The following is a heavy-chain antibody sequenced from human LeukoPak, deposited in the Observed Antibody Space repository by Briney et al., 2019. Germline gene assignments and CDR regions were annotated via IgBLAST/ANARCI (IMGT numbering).Heavy chain of an antibody. J-gene: IGHJ4*02. Sequence: ASVKVSCKASGYTFTGYYMHWVRQAPGQGLEWMGWINPNSGGTNYAQKFQGRVTMTRDTSISTAYMELSRLRSDDPAVYYCARDSYSGYETFDYWGQGTLVTVSS. CDR1: GYTFTGYY. D-gene: IGHD5-12*01. CDR2: INPNSGGT. V-gene: IGHV1-2*02. CDR3: ARDSYSGYETFDY.